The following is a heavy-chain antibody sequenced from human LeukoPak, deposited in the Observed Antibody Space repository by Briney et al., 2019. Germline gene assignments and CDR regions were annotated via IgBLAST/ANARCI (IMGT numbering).Heavy chain of an antibody. Sequence: PSETLSLTCAVYGGSFSGYYWSWIRQPPGKGLEWIGEINDSGRINYNPSLMSRVTISVDTSKNQFSLRLTSVTARDTAVYYCARRWNYGRNYYIDVWGKGATVSVS. CDR2: INDSGRI. V-gene: IGHV4-34*01. CDR1: GGSFSGYY. J-gene: IGHJ6*03. CDR3: ARRWNYGRNYYIDV. D-gene: IGHD1-7*01.